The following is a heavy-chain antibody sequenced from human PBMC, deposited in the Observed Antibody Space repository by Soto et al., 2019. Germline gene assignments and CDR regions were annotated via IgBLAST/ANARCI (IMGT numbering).Heavy chain of an antibody. CDR3: ARRLRRGTTRWFDP. D-gene: IGHD4-17*01. J-gene: IGHJ5*02. CDR1: GGSISSYY. Sequence: QVQLQESGPGLVKPSETLSLTCTVSGGSISSYYWSWIRQPPGKGLEWIGYIYYSGSTNYNPSLKSRVTISVDTSKNQFHLKLSSVTAADTAVYYCARRLRRGTTRWFDPWGQGTLVTVSS. V-gene: IGHV4-59*08. CDR2: IYYSGST.